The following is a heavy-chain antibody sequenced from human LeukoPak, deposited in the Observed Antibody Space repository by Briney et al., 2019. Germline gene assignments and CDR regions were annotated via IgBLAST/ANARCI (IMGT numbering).Heavy chain of an antibody. Sequence: SETLSLTCTVSGGSISSGGYYWSWIRQPPGKGLEWIGYIYHSGSTYYNPSLKSRVTISVDRSKNQFSLKLSSVTAADTAVYYCARGVEATKEFDYWGQGTLVTVSS. V-gene: IGHV4-30-2*01. CDR2: IYHSGST. CDR1: GGSISSGGYY. CDR3: ARGVEATKEFDY. J-gene: IGHJ4*02. D-gene: IGHD1-26*01.